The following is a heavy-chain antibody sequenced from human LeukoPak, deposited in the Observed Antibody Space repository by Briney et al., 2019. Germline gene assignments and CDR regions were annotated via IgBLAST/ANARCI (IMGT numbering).Heavy chain of an antibody. V-gene: IGHV3-30*02. CDR2: IWYDGSNK. CDR1: GFTFSSYG. D-gene: IGHD2-2*01. J-gene: IGHJ6*02. Sequence: GGSLRLSCAASGFTFSSYGMHWVRQAPGKGLEWVAVIWYDGSNKYYADSVKGRFTISRDNSKNTLYLQMNSLRAEDTAVYYCAKDGCSSTSCYVRDYYYGVDVWGQGTTVTVSS. CDR3: AKDGCSSTSCYVRDYYYGVDV.